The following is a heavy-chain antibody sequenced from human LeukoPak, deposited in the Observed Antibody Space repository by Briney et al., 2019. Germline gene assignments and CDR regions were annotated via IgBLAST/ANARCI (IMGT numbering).Heavy chain of an antibody. J-gene: IGHJ4*02. CDR3: AFSAAASTVFDY. CDR1: GGAFSSHA. V-gene: IGHV1-69*13. D-gene: IGHD6-13*01. Sequence: ASVKVSCKASGGAFSSHAVNWVRQAPGQGLEWMGRIIAFFGTTDYAQNFQGRLSITADESTSTAYMELSSLRSDDTALYYCAFSAAASTVFDYWGQGTLVSISS. CDR2: IIAFFGTT.